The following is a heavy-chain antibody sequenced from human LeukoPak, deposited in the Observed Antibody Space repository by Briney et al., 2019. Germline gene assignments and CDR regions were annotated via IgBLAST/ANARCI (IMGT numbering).Heavy chain of an antibody. CDR1: GGSFSGYY. J-gene: IGHJ6*03. V-gene: IGHV4-34*01. Sequence: SETLSLTCAVYGGSFSGYYWSWIRQPPGKGLEWIGEINHSGSTNYNPSLKSRVTISVDTSKNQFSLKLSSVTAADTAVYYCAREPPLYSSGWYDYYYYMDVWGKGTTVTVSS. D-gene: IGHD6-19*01. CDR3: AREPPLYSSGWYDYYYYMDV. CDR2: INHSGST.